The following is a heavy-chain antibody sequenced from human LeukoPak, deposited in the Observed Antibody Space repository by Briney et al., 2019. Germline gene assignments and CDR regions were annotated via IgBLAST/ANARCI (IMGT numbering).Heavy chain of an antibody. Sequence: PGGSLRLSCAASGFTFSSYWMSWVRQAPGKGLEWVANIKQDGSEKYYVDSVKGRFTISRDNAKNSLYLQMNSLSAEDTAVYYCARNRMVRGVMRLCYFDYWGQGTLVTVSS. V-gene: IGHV3-7*01. J-gene: IGHJ4*02. CDR2: IKQDGSEK. CDR3: ARNRMVRGVMRLCYFDY. CDR1: GFTFSSYW. D-gene: IGHD3-10*01.